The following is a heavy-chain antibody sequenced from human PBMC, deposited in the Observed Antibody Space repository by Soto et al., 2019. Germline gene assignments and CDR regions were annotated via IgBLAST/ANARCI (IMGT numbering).Heavy chain of an antibody. CDR1: GFSLTKSPVG. V-gene: IGHV2-5*02. Sequence: QITLKESGPTLVEPTEALALTCSFSGFSLTKSPVGVGWFRQPPGKALEWLAVIYWDGDKRYNPSLKTRITMTKDTSRNQVALTMTDMEPKDTATYFCAHRFGGSSWNDGFFDFWGQGFPVTVS. CDR3: AHRFGGSSWNDGFFDF. D-gene: IGHD3-10*01. J-gene: IGHJ4*02. CDR2: IYWDGDK.